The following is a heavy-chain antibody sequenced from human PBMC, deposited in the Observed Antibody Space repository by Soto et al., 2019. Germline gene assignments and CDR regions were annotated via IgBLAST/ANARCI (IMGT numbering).Heavy chain of an antibody. CDR1: GFTFSTYE. Sequence: LRLSCAASGFTFSTYEFNWVRQAPGRGLEWISYISVSGNIIKYAESVKGRFTISRDNAENSLHLHMSNLRVDDTALYFCVRDTMRASAAASLDYWGQGTQVTVSS. CDR3: VRDTMRASAAASLDY. CDR2: ISVSGNII. J-gene: IGHJ4*02. D-gene: IGHD2-2*01. V-gene: IGHV3-48*03.